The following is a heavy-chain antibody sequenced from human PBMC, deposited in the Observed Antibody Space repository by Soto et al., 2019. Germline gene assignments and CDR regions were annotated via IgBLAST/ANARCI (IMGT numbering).Heavy chain of an antibody. CDR1: GFTFSTYE. Sequence: LRLSCAASGFTFSTYEFNWVRQAPGRGLEWISYISVSGNIIKYAESVKGRFTISRDNAENSLHLHMSNLRVDDTALYFCVRDTMRASAAASLDYWGQGTQVTVSS. CDR3: VRDTMRASAAASLDY. CDR2: ISVSGNII. J-gene: IGHJ4*02. D-gene: IGHD2-2*01. V-gene: IGHV3-48*03.